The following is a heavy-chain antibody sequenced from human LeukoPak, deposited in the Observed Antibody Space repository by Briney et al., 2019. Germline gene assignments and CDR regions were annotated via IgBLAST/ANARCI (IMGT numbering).Heavy chain of an antibody. CDR1: GGSISSYY. CDR3: ARDYSSGWHAPRYFDL. D-gene: IGHD6-19*01. CDR2: IYYSGST. Sequence: PSETLSLTCTVSGGSISSYYWSWIRQPPGKGLEWIGYIYYSGSTNYNPSLKSRVTISVDTSKNQFSLKLSSVTAADTAVYYCARDYSSGWHAPRYFDLWGRGTLVTVSS. V-gene: IGHV4-59*01. J-gene: IGHJ2*01.